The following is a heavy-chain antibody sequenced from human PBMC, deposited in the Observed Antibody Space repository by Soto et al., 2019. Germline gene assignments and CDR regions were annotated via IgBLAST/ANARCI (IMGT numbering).Heavy chain of an antibody. J-gene: IGHJ3*02. D-gene: IGHD6-13*01. CDR2: IWYDGSNK. CDR3: ARSEWQQLVRDAFDI. V-gene: IGHV3-33*01. CDR1: GFTFSSYG. Sequence: QVQLVESGGGVVQPGRSLRLSCAASGFTFSSYGMHWVRQAPGKGLEWVAVIWYDGSNKYYADSVKGRFTISRDNSKNTLYLQMNSLRAEDTAVYYCARSEWQQLVRDAFDIWGQGTMVTVSS.